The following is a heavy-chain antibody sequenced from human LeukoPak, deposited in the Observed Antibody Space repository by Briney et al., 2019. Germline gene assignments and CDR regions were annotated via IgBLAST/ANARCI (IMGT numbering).Heavy chain of an antibody. V-gene: IGHV3-11*04. D-gene: IGHD3-10*01. CDR2: ISSSGSTI. CDR1: GFTFSDYY. CDR3: ASPRDYYGSGSYSP. J-gene: IGHJ5*02. Sequence: PGGSLRLSCAASGFTFSDYYMSWIRQAPGKGLEWVSYISSSGSTIYYADSVKGRFTISRDNAKNSLYLQMNSLRAEDTAVYYRASPRDYYGSGSYSPWGQGTLVTVSS.